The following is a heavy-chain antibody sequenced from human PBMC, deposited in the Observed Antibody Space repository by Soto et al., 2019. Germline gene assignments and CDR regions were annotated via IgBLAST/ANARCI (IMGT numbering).Heavy chain of an antibody. CDR1: AGSISSSTFH. Sequence: SQTLSLPCTLSAGSISSSTFHSGWLRQPPGKGLEWVGSFDYSGRPYHSPSLKSRVTISVDTSKNQFSLKLSSVTAADPAVYFCARRERAAGTDWWFDPWGQGTLVT. V-gene: IGHV4-39*01. CDR2: FDYSGRP. D-gene: IGHD6-13*01. CDR3: ARRERAAGTDWWFDP. J-gene: IGHJ5*02.